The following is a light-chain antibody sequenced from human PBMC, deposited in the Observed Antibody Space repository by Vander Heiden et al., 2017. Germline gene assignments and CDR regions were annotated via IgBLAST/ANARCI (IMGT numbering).Light chain of an antibody. CDR1: NSDVGSYNP. CDR3: CSYAGSSTFVV. Sequence: QSALTQPASVSGSPGQSITISCTGTNSDVGSYNPVSSYQQRPGKAPKLMIYEVSTRPSGVSNRFSGSKSGNTASLTISGLQAEDEADYYCCSYAGSSTFVVFGGGTKLTVL. CDR2: EVS. J-gene: IGLJ2*01. V-gene: IGLV2-23*02.